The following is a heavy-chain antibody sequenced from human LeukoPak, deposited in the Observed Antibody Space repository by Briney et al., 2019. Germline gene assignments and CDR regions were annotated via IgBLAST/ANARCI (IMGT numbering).Heavy chain of an antibody. Sequence: SQTLSLICTVSGGSISSGDYYWSWIRQPPGKGLEWIGYIYYSGSTYYNPSLKSRVTISVDTSKNQLSLKLSSVTAADTAVYYCARGVLSLANFDYWGQGTLVTVSS. D-gene: IGHD3-16*02. CDR3: ARGVLSLANFDY. CDR1: GGSISSGDYY. V-gene: IGHV4-30-4*01. CDR2: IYYSGST. J-gene: IGHJ4*02.